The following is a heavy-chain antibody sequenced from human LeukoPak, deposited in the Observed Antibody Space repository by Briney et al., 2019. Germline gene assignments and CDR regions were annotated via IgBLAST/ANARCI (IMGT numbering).Heavy chain of an antibody. V-gene: IGHV3-23*01. CDR1: GFNFGGYV. CDR2: ISRSGDYT. Sequence: GGSLRLSCAASGFNFGGYVMSWVRQAPGKGLEWVSVISRSGDYTKYADSVKGRFTISRDDSKNTLSLQVSGLRAEDTAIYYCAKDRDDSGDYAFDYWGQGILVSVSS. CDR3: AKDRDDSGDYAFDY. J-gene: IGHJ4*02. D-gene: IGHD4-17*01.